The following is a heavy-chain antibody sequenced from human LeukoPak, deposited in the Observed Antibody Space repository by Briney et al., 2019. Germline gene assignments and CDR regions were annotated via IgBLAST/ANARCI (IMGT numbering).Heavy chain of an antibody. CDR2: ISAYNGNT. CDR1: GYTFTRYG. J-gene: IGHJ4*02. V-gene: IGHV1-18*01. CDR3: ARLYYYDSSGYYDY. Sequence: GASVKVSCKASGYTFTRYGLSWVRQAPGQGLEWMGWISAYNGNTNYAQKLQGRVTMTTDTSTSAAYMELRSLRSDDTAVYYCARLYYYDSSGYYDYWGQGTLVTVSS. D-gene: IGHD3-22*01.